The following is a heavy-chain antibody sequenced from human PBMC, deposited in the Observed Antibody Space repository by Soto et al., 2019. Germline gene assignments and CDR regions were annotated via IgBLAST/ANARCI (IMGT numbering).Heavy chain of an antibody. CDR2: ISGGGGTT. J-gene: IGHJ4*02. CDR1: GFKFSDHY. CDR3: AGDQFHYASGF. D-gene: IGHD3-10*01. Sequence: LRLSCAASGFKFSDHYMTWIRQAPGKGLEWVSKISGGGGTTYYADSVKGRFTVSRDNDKNSLYLQMSSLRAEDTALYYCAGDQFHYASGFWGQGTLVTVSS. V-gene: IGHV3-11*01.